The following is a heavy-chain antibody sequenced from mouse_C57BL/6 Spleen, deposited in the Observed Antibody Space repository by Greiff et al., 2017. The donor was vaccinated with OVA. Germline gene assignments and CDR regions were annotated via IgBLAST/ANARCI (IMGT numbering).Heavy chain of an antibody. Sequence: EVKLQESGGGLVKPGGSLKLSCAASGFTFSDYGMHWVRQAPEKGLEWVAYISSGSSTIYYADTVKGRFTISRDNAKNTLFLQMTSLRSEDTAMYYCARGYYGNYVPYWGQGTLVTVSA. CDR1: GFTFSDYG. V-gene: IGHV5-17*01. CDR2: ISSGSSTI. J-gene: IGHJ3*01. D-gene: IGHD2-1*01. CDR3: ARGYYGNYVPY.